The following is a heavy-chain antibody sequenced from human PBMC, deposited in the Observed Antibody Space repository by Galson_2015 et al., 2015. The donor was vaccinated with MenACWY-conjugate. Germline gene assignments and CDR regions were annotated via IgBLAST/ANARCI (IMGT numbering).Heavy chain of an antibody. CDR1: GFTVNSNY. V-gene: IGHV3-53*01. CDR3: ARAISLRGAGHVPPVYMGV. CDR2: IYAGGST. J-gene: IGHJ6*03. Sequence: SLRLSCAATGFTVNSNYMSWVRQAPGKGLECVSVIYAGGSTYYTDSVKGRFTVSRDNSNNTVHLQMNSLRVEDTAVYYCARAISLRGAGHVPPVYMGVWGKGTTLTVSS. D-gene: IGHD2-15*01.